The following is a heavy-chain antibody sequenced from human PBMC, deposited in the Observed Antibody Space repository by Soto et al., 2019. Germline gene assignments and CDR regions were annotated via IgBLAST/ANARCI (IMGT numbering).Heavy chain of an antibody. CDR3: ANGGTAAGTIRS. D-gene: IGHD6-13*01. CDR1: GFTFDSYT. Sequence: EVQLVESGGGLVKPGGSLRLSCAASGFTFDSYTMNWVRQAPGKGLEWVSSIGPSSNAIYYADSVKGRFTIPRDNAKNSLYLQMNSLRGEDTAVYHCANGGTAAGTIRSWGQGTPVTVSS. J-gene: IGHJ5*02. CDR2: IGPSSNAI. V-gene: IGHV3-21*01.